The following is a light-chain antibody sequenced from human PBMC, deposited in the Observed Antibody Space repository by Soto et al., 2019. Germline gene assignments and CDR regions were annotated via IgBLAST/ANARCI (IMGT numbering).Light chain of an antibody. CDR3: NSYTSRSTFV. J-gene: IGLJ1*01. V-gene: IGLV2-14*01. CDR2: GVT. Sequence: QSALTQPASVSGSPGQSISISGTGTSSDVGGYNYVSWYQQRPGKAPKLMIYGVTNRPSGVSSRFSGSRSGNTASLTISGLQAEDEAEYFCNSYTSRSTFVFGTGTKVTVL. CDR1: SSDVGGYNY.